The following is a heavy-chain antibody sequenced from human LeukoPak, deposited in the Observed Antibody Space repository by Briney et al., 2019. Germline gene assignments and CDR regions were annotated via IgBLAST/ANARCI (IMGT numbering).Heavy chain of an antibody. J-gene: IGHJ4*02. CDR1: GLTFSSYA. D-gene: IGHD6-6*01. Sequence: PGGSLRLTCAVSGLTFSSYAMSWARHAPGKGLEWVSAMSGSGGSTYYADSVKGRFTISRDHSKNTLYPQMNSLRAEGTGVYYCAKGGDFEYSSSVFDYWGQGTLVTVSS. CDR2: MSGSGGST. CDR3: AKGGDFEYSSSVFDY. V-gene: IGHV3-23*01.